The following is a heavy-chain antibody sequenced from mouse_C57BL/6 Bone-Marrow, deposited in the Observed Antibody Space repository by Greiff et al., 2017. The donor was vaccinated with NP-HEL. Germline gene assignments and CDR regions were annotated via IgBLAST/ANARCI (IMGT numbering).Heavy chain of an antibody. Sequence: VQLQESGPGLVQPSQSLSITCTASGFSLTSYGVHWVRQSPGQGLEWLGVIWSGGSTDYNAAFISSLSISKDNSKSQVFFKMNSLQADDTAIDYSAGGYTVLFAYWGQGTLVTVSA. CDR2: IWSGGST. V-gene: IGHV2-2*01. CDR1: GFSLTSYG. D-gene: IGHD2-2*01. J-gene: IGHJ3*01. CDR3: AGGYTVLFAY.